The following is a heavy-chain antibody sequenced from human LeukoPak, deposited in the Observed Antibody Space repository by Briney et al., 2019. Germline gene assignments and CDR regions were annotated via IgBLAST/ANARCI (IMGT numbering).Heavy chain of an antibody. V-gene: IGHV1-8*01. Sequence: ASVKVSCKASEYTFTSYDINWVRQATGQGLEWMGWMNPDSGNTGYAQKFQGGVAMTRNTSINTAYMELSSLRSEDTAVYYCARGTPSGWYGAVYWGQGTLVTVSS. CDR1: EYTFTSYD. D-gene: IGHD6-19*01. J-gene: IGHJ4*02. CDR2: MNPDSGNT. CDR3: ARGTPSGWYGAVY.